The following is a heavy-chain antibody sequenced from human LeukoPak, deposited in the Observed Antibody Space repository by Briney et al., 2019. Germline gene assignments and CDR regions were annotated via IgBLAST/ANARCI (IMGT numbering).Heavy chain of an antibody. Sequence: PGGAPRLPLAAPGFTFYSYAMRGGPPGPGEGGGGGSAISGCGGSTYYADSVKGRFTISRDNSKNTLYLQMNSLRAEDTAVYYCAKGLFLRGIAAAGDYYFDYWGQGTLVTVSS. CDR2: ISGCGGST. V-gene: IGHV3-23*01. CDR1: GFTFYSYA. CDR3: AKGLFLRGIAAAGDYYFDY. D-gene: IGHD6-13*01. J-gene: IGHJ4*02.